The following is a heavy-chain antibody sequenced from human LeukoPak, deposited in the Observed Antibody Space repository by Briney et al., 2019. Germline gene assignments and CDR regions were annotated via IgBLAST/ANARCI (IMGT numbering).Heavy chain of an antibody. J-gene: IGHJ6*04. CDR2: INPNSGGT. CDR3: AKARGVYCSSISCYDCDV. CDR1: GYTFKAYY. D-gene: IGHD2-2*01. V-gene: IGHV1-2*02. Sequence: GASVKVTCKASGYTFKAYYIHWVRQAPGQGLEWMGWINPNSGGTNYAQKFQGRVTLTRDTSITTAYMEVSRLRSDDTAVYYCAKARGVYCSSISCYDCDVWGKGTTVTVSS.